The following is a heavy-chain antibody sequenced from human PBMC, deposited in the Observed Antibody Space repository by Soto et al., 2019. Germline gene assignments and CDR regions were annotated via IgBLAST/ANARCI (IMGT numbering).Heavy chain of an antibody. CDR1: GFTFSSYS. CDR3: ARAKDTAMEYYYYYYGMDV. CDR2: ISSSSSYI. J-gene: IGHJ6*02. V-gene: IGHV3-21*01. Sequence: GGSLRLSCAASGFTFSSYSMDWVRQAPGKGLEWVSSISSSSSYIYYADSVKGRFTISRDNAKNSLYLQMNSLRAEDTAVYYCARAKDTAMEYYYYYYGMDVWGQGTTVTVSS. D-gene: IGHD5-18*01.